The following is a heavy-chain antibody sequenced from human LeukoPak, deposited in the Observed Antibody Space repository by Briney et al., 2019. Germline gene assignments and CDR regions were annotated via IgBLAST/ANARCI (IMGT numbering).Heavy chain of an antibody. J-gene: IGHJ6*02. CDR2: ISGSGGST. CDR1: GFTFSSYA. CDR3: SGMGGASYYGMDV. Sequence: PGGSLRLSCAASGFTFSSYAMSWVRQAPGKGLEWASAISGSGGSTYYADSVKGRFTISRDNSKNTLYLQMNSLRAEDTAVYYCSGMGGASYYGMDVWGQGTTVTVFS. V-gene: IGHV3-23*01. D-gene: IGHD1-26*01.